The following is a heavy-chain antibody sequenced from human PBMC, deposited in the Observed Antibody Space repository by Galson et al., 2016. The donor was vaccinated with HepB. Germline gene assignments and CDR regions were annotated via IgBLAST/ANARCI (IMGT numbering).Heavy chain of an antibody. CDR1: GDSVSSNSAA. V-gene: IGHV6-1*01. CDR3: ARDLREALAGTGYYYYGLDV. D-gene: IGHD6-19*01. J-gene: IGHJ6*02. CDR2: TYYRSKWYN. Sequence: CAISGDSVSSNSAAWNWIRQSPSRGLEWLGRTYYRSKWYNEYAVSVKSRITINPDTSKNQFSLQLNSVTPEDTAVYYCARDLREALAGTGYYYYGLDVWGQGTTFTVSS.